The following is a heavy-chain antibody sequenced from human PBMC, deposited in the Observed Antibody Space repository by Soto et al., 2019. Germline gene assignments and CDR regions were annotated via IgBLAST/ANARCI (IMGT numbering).Heavy chain of an antibody. D-gene: IGHD6-25*01. V-gene: IGHV4-39*01. CDR3: ATPFSSGWHGLAV. CDR1: GGSISSNTYY. CDR2: ISYSGGS. J-gene: IGHJ6*02. Sequence: QLQLHESGPGLVNPSETLSLTCSVSGGSISSNTYYWGWIRQPPGKGLEWIGSISYSGGSYYNPSLKSRVTISVDASRNRFSLTLTSVTAADTAVYYGATPFSSGWHGLAVCGQGTTVTVSS.